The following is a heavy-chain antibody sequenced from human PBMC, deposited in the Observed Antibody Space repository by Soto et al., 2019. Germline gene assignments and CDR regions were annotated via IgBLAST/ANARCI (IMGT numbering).Heavy chain of an antibody. CDR1: GYTFTSYY. J-gene: IGHJ3*02. V-gene: IGHV1-46*01. D-gene: IGHD1-26*01. CDR2: INPSGGST. Sequence: APEEVSRKASGYTFTSYYLHWVRSAPRQGLEWMGIINPSGGSTSSAQKFQGRVTMTRDTSTSTVYMELSSLRSEDTAVYYCARGRELLSANDAFDIWGQGTMVTVSS. CDR3: ARGRELLSANDAFDI.